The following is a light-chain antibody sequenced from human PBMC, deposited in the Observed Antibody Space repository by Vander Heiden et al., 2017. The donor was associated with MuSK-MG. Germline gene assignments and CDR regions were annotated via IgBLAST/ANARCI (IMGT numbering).Light chain of an antibody. CDR3: QQSYGTPPT. J-gene: IGKJ1*01. V-gene: IGKV1-39*01. Sequence: IPTAQSPSSLSASVGGRVTITCRASQSISSYLTWYQQKPGKAPKLLIDAASSLQSWGPSRFSGRGSGTDFTLTISSLQPEDFATYCCQQSYGTPPTCGQGTKVEIK. CDR1: QSISSY. CDR2: AAS.